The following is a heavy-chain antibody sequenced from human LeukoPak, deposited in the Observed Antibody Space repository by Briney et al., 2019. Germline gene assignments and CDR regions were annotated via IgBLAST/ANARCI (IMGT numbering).Heavy chain of an antibody. Sequence: SETLSLTCTVSGVSISSSNSYWGWIRQPPGKGLEWIGSIYYSGNTYYNASLKSQVSISIDTSKNQFSLKLSSVTAADTAVYYCARLSWFGELLSFYFDSWGQGTLVTVSS. J-gene: IGHJ4*02. CDR1: GVSISSSNSY. CDR2: IYYSGNT. V-gene: IGHV4-39*01. D-gene: IGHD3-10*01. CDR3: ARLSWFGELLSFYFDS.